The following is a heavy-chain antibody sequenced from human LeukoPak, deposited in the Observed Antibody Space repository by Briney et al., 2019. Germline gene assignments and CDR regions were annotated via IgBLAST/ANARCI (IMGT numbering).Heavy chain of an antibody. Sequence: PSESLSLTCTVSGGSISSDRFYWTWVRQPAGKGLEWIGRIKSSNTNYNPSLKSRVSISLDTSTNQSSLKVSSLTAADTAVYYCARVPDWTYVPDYWGQGTLVTVSS. D-gene: IGHD3-16*01. V-gene: IGHV4-61*02. CDR1: GGSISSDRFY. J-gene: IGHJ4*02. CDR2: IKSSNT. CDR3: ARVPDWTYVPDY.